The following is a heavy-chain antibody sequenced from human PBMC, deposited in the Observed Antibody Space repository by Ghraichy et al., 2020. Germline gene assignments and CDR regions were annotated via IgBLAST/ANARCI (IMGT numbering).Heavy chain of an antibody. CDR2: IYYSGST. D-gene: IGHD2-15*01. V-gene: IGHV4-30-4*07. J-gene: IGHJ5*02. CDR3: ARGRDSSRWFDP. CDR1: GGSISSGGYS. Sequence: LRLSCAVSGGSISSGGYSWSWIRQPPGKGLEWIGYIYYSGSTYYNPSLKSRVTISVDTSKNQFSLKLSSVTAADTAVYYCARGRDSSRWFDPWGQGTLVTVSS.